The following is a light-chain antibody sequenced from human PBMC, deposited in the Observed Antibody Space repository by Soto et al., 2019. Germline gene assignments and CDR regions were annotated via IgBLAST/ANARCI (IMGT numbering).Light chain of an antibody. CDR2: SAS. Sequence: IVLTQSPGTLSLSPGEIATLSCRASQSVSSSDLAWYQQKPGQAPRLLIYSASSRATGIPDRFSGSGSGTDFTLTISRLEPEDFAVYYCQQYDTFGQGTKLEIK. CDR1: QSVSSSD. J-gene: IGKJ2*01. CDR3: QQYDT. V-gene: IGKV3-20*01.